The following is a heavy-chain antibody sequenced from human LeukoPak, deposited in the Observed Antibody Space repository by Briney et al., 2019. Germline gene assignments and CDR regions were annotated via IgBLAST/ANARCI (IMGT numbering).Heavy chain of an antibody. J-gene: IGHJ4*02. D-gene: IGHD2-21*01. CDR2: IGINEDNI. CDR1: GFTFSIYE. V-gene: IGHV3-48*03. CDR3: ARETAHCGGDCYDY. Sequence: GGSLRLSCAGHGFTFSIYEINWVRQAPGKGLEWISYIGINEDNIYYADSVKGRFTISRDNAKSSVFLQMNSLRVEDTAVYYCARETAHCGGDCYDYWGQGTLVTVSS.